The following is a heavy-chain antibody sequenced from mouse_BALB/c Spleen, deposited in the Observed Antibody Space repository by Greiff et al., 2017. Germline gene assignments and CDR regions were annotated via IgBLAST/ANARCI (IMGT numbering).Heavy chain of an antibody. Sequence: EVHLVESGGGLVQPGGSLKLSCAASGFTFSSFGMHWVRQAPEKGLEWVAYISSGSSTIYYADTVKGRFTISRDNPKNTLFLQMTSLRSEDTAMYYCARSYGYDGWFAYWGQGTLVTVSA. CDR3: ARSYGYDGWFAY. CDR2: ISSGSSTI. D-gene: IGHD2-2*01. V-gene: IGHV5-17*02. J-gene: IGHJ3*01. CDR1: GFTFSSFG.